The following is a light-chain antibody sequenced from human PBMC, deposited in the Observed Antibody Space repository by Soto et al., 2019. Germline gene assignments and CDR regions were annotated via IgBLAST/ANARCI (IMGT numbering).Light chain of an antibody. CDR2: EVS. J-gene: IGLJ1*01. CDR3: SSYTSSYTRV. Sequence: QSVLAQPASVSGSPGQSITISCTGTSSDVGAYDFVSWYQQHPDKAPKLMIYEVSNRPSGVSNRFSDSKSVNTATLTISGLQAYDVADHYCSSYTSSYTRVFVPGTLV. CDR1: SSDVGAYDF. V-gene: IGLV2-14*03.